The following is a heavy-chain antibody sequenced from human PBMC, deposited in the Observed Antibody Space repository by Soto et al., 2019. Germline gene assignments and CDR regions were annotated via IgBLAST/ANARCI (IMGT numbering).Heavy chain of an antibody. J-gene: IGHJ4*02. CDR1: GYTFTSYD. Sequence: ASVKVSCKASGYTFTSYDINWVRQATGQGLEWMGWMNPNSGNTGYAQKFQGRVTMTRNTSISTAYMELSGLRSEDTAVYYCARGRRWLQLKLDYWGQGTLVTVSS. CDR3: ARGRRWLQLKLDY. CDR2: MNPNSGNT. D-gene: IGHD5-12*01. V-gene: IGHV1-8*01.